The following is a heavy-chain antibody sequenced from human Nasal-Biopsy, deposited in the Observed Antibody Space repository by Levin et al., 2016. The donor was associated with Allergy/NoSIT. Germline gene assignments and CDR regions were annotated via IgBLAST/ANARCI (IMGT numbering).Heavy chain of an antibody. D-gene: IGHD5-24*01. Sequence: GESLKISCAASGFTFWHNAMHWVRQAPGKGLEWVAVVSHDGSEKSHADSVKGRFSVSRDNSNNAPYLHMNSLKTEDTALYYCARDPRITPSWDFDYWGQGSQVTVSS. CDR2: VSHDGSEK. V-gene: IGHV3-30*04. J-gene: IGHJ4*02. CDR3: ARDPRITPSWDFDY. CDR1: GFTFWHNA.